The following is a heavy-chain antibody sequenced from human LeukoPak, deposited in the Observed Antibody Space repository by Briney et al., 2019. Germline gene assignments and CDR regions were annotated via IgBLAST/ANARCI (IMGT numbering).Heavy chain of an antibody. CDR1: GGSISNDSYY. V-gene: IGHV4-39*07. J-gene: IGHJ6*03. Sequence: SETLSLTCTVSGGSISNDSYYWGWIRQPPGKGLEWIGNIYYTVSTYYSPSLKSRVTISVDTSKNQFSLNLSSVTAADTAVYYCARDVEVFGNYYYYYMDVWGTGTTVTVSS. CDR3: ARDVEVFGNYYYYYMDV. D-gene: IGHD3-3*01. CDR2: IYYTVST.